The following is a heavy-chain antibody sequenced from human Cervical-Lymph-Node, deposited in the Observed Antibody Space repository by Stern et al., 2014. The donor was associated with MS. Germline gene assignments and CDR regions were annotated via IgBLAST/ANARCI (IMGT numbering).Heavy chain of an antibody. D-gene: IGHD2-2*01. CDR2: FDPEDGET. CDR1: GYTLTELS. J-gene: IGHJ6*02. CDR3: ATAGYCSSTSCYHATYYYYGMDV. V-gene: IGHV1-24*01. Sequence: QVQLVQSGAEVKKPGASVKVSCKVSGYTLTELSMHWVRQAPGKGLEWMGGFDPEDGETIYAQKFQGRVTMTEDTSTDTAYMELSSLRSEDTAVYYCATAGYCSSTSCYHATYYYYGMDVWGQGTTVTVSS.